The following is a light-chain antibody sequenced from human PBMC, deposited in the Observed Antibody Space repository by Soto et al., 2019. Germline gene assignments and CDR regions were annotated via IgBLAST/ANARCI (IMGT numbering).Light chain of an antibody. CDR1: QSISSW. J-gene: IGKJ1*01. CDR3: QQYDTFSGT. CDR2: DAS. Sequence: DIQVSPSASTPSASVGDRVTFTCGASQSISSWLAWYQQKPGKAPKLLLYDASTLQSGVPSRFSGSGSGTDFTLTIASLQPDDFATYYCQQYDTFSGTFGQGTKVDIK. V-gene: IGKV1-5*01.